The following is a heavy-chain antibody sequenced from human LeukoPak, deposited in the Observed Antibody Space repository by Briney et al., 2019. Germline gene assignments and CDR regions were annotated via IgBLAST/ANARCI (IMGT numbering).Heavy chain of an antibody. J-gene: IGHJ6*02. CDR3: ARNNGMDV. V-gene: IGHV3-7*03. CDR2: VNRDGSET. Sequence: GGTLRLSCAASGFALSSHWMTWVRQVPGRGPEWVANVNRDGSETYYLDSVKGRFTISKDNAKNSLYLQMNSLRAEDTALYHCARNNGMDVWGQGTTVIVSS. CDR1: GFALSSHW.